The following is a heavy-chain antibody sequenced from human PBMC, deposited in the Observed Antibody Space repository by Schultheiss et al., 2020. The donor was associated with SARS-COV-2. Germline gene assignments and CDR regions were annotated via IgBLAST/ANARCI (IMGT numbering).Heavy chain of an antibody. CDR3: AKAQWELHGGCFDY. Sequence: ETLSLTCTVSGGSISSSSYYWGWIRQPPGKGLEWVSAISGSGGSTYYADSVKGRFTISRDNSKNTLYLQMNSLRAEDTAVYYCAKAQWELHGGCFDYWGQGTLVTVSS. V-gene: IGHV3-23*01. D-gene: IGHD1-26*01. J-gene: IGHJ4*02. CDR1: GGSISSSSYY. CDR2: ISGSGGST.